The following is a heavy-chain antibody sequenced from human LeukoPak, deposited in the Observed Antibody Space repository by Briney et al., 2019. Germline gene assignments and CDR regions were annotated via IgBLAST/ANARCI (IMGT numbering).Heavy chain of an antibody. D-gene: IGHD5-24*01. CDR3: ARGQDGYNSY. J-gene: IGHJ4*02. V-gene: IGHV4-59*08. CDR1: GGSISSYY. Sequence: SETLSLTCTVSGGSISSYYWSWIRQPPGKGLEWIGYIYYSGSTNYNPSLKSRVTISVDTSKNQFSLKLSSVTAADTAVYYCARGQDGYNSYWGQGTLVTVSS. CDR2: IYYSGST.